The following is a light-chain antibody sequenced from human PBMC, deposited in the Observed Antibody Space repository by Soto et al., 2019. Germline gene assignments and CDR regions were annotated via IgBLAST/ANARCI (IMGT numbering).Light chain of an antibody. CDR1: SSNIGAGYD. Sequence: QSALTQPPSVSGAPGQRVTISCTGSSSNIGAGYDVHWYQQLPGTAPKLLIYGNSNRPSGAPDRFSGSKSGTSASLAITGLQAEDEADYYCQSYDSSLSVYVFGTGTKVTVL. V-gene: IGLV1-40*01. J-gene: IGLJ1*01. CDR3: QSYDSSLSVYV. CDR2: GNS.